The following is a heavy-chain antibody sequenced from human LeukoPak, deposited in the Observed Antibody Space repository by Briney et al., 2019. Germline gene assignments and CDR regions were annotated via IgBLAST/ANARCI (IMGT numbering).Heavy chain of an antibody. Sequence: PSETLSLTRAVYGGSFSGYYWSWIRQPPGKGLEWIREINHSGSTNYNPSLKSRVTISVDTSKNQFSLKLSSVTAADTAVYYCAGIPLHYCSSTSCYLDYWGQGTLVTVSS. D-gene: IGHD2-2*01. CDR3: AGIPLHYCSSTSCYLDY. J-gene: IGHJ4*02. CDR2: INHSGST. V-gene: IGHV4-34*01. CDR1: GGSFSGYY.